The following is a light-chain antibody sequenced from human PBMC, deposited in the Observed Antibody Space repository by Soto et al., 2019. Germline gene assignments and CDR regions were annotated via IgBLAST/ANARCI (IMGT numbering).Light chain of an antibody. Sequence: DIQMTQSPSSLSASVGDRVTITCRASQSISSYLNWYQQKPGKAPKLLIYAASSLQSGVPSRFRGSGSGTEYTLTISSLQPEDFATYYCQQSYSTPGWTFGQGTKVEIK. J-gene: IGKJ1*01. V-gene: IGKV1-39*01. CDR1: QSISSY. CDR2: AAS. CDR3: QQSYSTPGWT.